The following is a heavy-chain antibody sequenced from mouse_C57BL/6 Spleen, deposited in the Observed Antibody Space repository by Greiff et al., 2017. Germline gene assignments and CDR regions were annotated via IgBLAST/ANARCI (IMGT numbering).Heavy chain of an antibody. Sequence: EVKLQESGPGLVKPSQSLSLTCSVTGYSITSGYYWNWIRQFPGNKLEWMGYISYDGSHNYNPSLKNRISITRDTSKNQFFLKLNSVTTEDTATYYCARGQYYGSSYGYFDYWGQGTTLTVSS. J-gene: IGHJ2*01. D-gene: IGHD1-1*01. CDR1: GYSITSGYY. V-gene: IGHV3-6*01. CDR2: ISYDGSH. CDR3: ARGQYYGSSYGYFDY.